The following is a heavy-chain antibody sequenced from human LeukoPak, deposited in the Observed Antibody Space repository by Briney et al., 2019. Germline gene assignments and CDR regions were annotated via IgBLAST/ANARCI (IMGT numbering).Heavy chain of an antibody. J-gene: IGHJ4*02. D-gene: IGHD3-22*01. V-gene: IGHV3-20*04. CDR2: ISWNGDST. Sequence: GGSLRLSCAASGFTFDDHAMSWVRQAPGKGLEWVSGISWNGDSTGYGDPVKGRFTISRDNAKNFLYLQMNSLRAEDTALYFCARDKVNDFYDTTAYDYWGQGTLVTVSS. CDR1: GFTFDDHA. CDR3: ARDKVNDFYDTTAYDY.